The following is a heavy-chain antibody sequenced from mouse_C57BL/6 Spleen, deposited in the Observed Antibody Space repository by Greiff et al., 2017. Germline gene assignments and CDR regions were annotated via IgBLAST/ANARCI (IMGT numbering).Heavy chain of an antibody. D-gene: IGHD4-1*01. J-gene: IGHJ3*01. V-gene: IGHV1-53*01. CDR1: GYTFTSYW. CDR3: ARLGTFAY. Sequence: VQLQQPGTELVKPGASVTLSCKASGYTFTSYWMHWVKQRPGQGLEWIGNLNPSTGGTTYNEKFKRKATLTVEKSSSTAYMQRSSLTSEDSAIYYCARLGTFAYWGQGTLVTVSA. CDR2: LNPSTGGT.